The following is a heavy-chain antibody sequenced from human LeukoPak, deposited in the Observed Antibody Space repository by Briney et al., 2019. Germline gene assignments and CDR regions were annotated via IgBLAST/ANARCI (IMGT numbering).Heavy chain of an antibody. CDR3: AKGSGSGWYGWFAP. J-gene: IGHJ5*02. Sequence: GGSLRLSCAASGFSFSGYAMYWVRQAPGKGLEWVSSIEASGGATYYADAVKGRFTISRDNSKNTFYLQMNSLRAEDTALYYCAKGSGSGWYGWFAPWGQGTLVTVSS. D-gene: IGHD6-19*01. V-gene: IGHV3-23*01. CDR2: IEASGGAT. CDR1: GFSFSGYA.